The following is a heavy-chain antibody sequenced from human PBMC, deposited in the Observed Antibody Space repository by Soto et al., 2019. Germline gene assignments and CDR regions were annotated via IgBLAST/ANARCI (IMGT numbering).Heavy chain of an antibody. Sequence: EVQLLESGGGLVQPGGSLRLSCAASGFTFSSYAMSWVRQAPGKGLEWVSAISGSGGSTYYADSVKGRFTISRDNSKNTLYLQMNSLRAEDTAVYYCARVGIIAVAGIWYYFDYWGQGTLVTVSS. CDR1: GFTFSSYA. D-gene: IGHD6-19*01. V-gene: IGHV3-23*01. J-gene: IGHJ4*02. CDR3: ARVGIIAVAGIWYYFDY. CDR2: ISGSGGST.